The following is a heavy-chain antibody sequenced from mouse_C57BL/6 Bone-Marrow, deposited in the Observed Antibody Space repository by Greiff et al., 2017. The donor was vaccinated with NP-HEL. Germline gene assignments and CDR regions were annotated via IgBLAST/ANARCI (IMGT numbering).Heavy chain of an antibody. V-gene: IGHV1-64*01. CDR1: GYTFTSYW. CDR2: IHPNSGST. Sequence: QVQLQQPGAELVKPGASVKLSCKASGYTFTSYWMHWVKQRPGQGLEWIGMIHPNSGSTNYNEKFKSKATLTVDKSSSTAYMQLSSLTSEDSAVYYCARWNLIYYGNLYAMDYWGQGTSVTVSS. J-gene: IGHJ4*01. D-gene: IGHD2-1*01. CDR3: ARWNLIYYGNLYAMDY.